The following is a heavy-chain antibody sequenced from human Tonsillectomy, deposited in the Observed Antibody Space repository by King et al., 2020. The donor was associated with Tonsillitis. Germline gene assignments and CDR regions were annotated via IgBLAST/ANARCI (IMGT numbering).Heavy chain of an antibody. CDR3: ATAVNVSDCYLNY. V-gene: IGHV3-30*03. J-gene: IGHJ4*01. Sequence: QLVQSGGGVVQPGRSQRLSCSASGFTFTMYGMHWVRQAPGKGLEWVAFISYDGSYKYYADSVKGRFSMSRDNSKNTLFLQMNSLSAEDTAVYYCATAVNVSDCYLNYWGQGTLVTVSS. CDR2: ISYDGSYK. CDR1: GFTFTMYG. D-gene: IGHD2-21*02.